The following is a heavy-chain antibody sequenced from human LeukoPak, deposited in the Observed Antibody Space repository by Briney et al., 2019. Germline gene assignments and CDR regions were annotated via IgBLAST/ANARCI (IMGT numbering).Heavy chain of an antibody. V-gene: IGHV3-13*01. CDR1: GFIFSKYD. D-gene: IGHD4-17*01. CDR3: ARENLEYGDYAIDY. Sequence: GGSLRLSCAASGFIFSKYDMHWVRQVTGKGLEWVSGVDRDGVTYYSGSVKGRFTSSRENAKNSLDLQMNTLRAGDTGVYYCARENLEYGDYAIDYWGQGILVIVSS. CDR2: VDRDGVT. J-gene: IGHJ4*02.